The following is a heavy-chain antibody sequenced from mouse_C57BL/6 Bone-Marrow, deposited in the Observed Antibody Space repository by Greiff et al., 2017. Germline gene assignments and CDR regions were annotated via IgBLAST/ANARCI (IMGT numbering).Heavy chain of an antibody. J-gene: IGHJ4*01. Sequence: VQLQQSGAELVRPGASVTLSCKASGYTFTDYEMHWVKQTPVHGLEWIGAIDPETGGTAYNQKFKGKAILTADKSSSTAYMELRSLTSEDSAVYYCTRRYGSYFYYAMDYWGQGTSVTVSS. CDR1: GYTFTDYE. V-gene: IGHV1-15*01. D-gene: IGHD1-1*02. CDR2: IDPETGGT. CDR3: TRRYGSYFYYAMDY.